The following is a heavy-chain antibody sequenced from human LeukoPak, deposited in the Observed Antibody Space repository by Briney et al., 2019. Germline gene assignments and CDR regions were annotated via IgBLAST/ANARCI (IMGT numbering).Heavy chain of an antibody. CDR1: GGSISNYY. Sequence: PSETLSLTCTVSGGSISNYYWGWIRQPPGKGLEWIAYIYYSGRTNYNPSLKSRVTISVDTSKNQFSLKLSSVTAADTAVYYCARTLDDGTLDYWGQGTLVTVSS. D-gene: IGHD1-1*01. CDR3: ARTLDDGTLDY. V-gene: IGHV4-59*01. J-gene: IGHJ4*02. CDR2: IYYSGRT.